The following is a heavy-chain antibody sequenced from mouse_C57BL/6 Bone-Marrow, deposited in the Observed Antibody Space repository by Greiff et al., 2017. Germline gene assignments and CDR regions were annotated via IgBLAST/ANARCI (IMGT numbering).Heavy chain of an antibody. Sequence: EVKLVESGGGLVKPGGSLKLSCAASGFTFSSYAMSWVRQTPEKRLEWVATISDGGSYTYYPDNVKGRFTISRDNAKNNLYLQMSHLKSEDTAMYYCARAFYYGNYWGQGTSVTVSS. CDR1: GFTFSSYA. CDR2: ISDGGSYT. CDR3: ARAFYYGNY. V-gene: IGHV5-4*03. J-gene: IGHJ4*01. D-gene: IGHD2-1*01.